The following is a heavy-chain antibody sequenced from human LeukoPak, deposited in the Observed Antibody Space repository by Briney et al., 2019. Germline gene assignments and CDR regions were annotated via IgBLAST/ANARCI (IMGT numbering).Heavy chain of an antibody. V-gene: IGHV4-30-4*01. CDR3: ARAFSSGWYENFQH. D-gene: IGHD6-13*01. CDR1: GGSISSGDYY. CDR2: IYYSGST. J-gene: IGHJ1*01. Sequence: PSETLSLTCTVSGGSISSGDYYWSWIRQPPGKGLEWIGYIYYSGSTYYNPSLKSRVTISVDTSKNQVSLKLTSVTAADTAVYYCARAFSSGWYENFQHWGQGTLVTVSS.